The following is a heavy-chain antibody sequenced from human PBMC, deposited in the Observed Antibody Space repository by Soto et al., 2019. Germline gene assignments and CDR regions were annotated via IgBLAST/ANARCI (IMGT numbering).Heavy chain of an antibody. CDR2: ISSNGGST. CDR1: GFTFSSYA. V-gene: IGHV3-64D*06. Sequence: PGGSLRLSCSASGFTFSSYAMYWVRQAPGKGLEYVSVISSNGGSTYYADSVKGRFTISRDNSKNTLYLQMSSLRAEDTAVYYCVKVGFTYYFGYWGQGTLVTVSS. D-gene: IGHD3-16*01. J-gene: IGHJ4*02. CDR3: VKVGFTYYFGY.